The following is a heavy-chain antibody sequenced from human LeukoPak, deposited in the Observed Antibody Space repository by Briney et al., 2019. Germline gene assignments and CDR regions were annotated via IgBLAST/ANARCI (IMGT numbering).Heavy chain of an antibody. CDR3: ARESGGYNYDFDY. J-gene: IGHJ4*02. CDR1: GGTFSSYA. V-gene: IGHV1-69*05. CDR2: IIPIFGTA. Sequence: SVKVSCKASGGTFSSYAISWVRQAPGQGLEWMGGIIPIFGTANYAQKFQGRVTMTRDTSTSTVYMELSSLRSEDTAVYYCARESGGYNYDFDYWGQGTLVTVSS. D-gene: IGHD5-24*01.